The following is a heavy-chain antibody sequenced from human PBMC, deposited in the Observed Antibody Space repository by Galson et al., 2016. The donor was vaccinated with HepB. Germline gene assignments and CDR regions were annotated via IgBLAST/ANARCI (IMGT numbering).Heavy chain of an antibody. J-gene: IGHJ5*02. V-gene: IGHV3-7*03. CDR2: IKQDGSVK. CDR1: GFSFSSLW. D-gene: IGHD1-14*01. CDR3: LRDRGRGSPDP. Sequence: SLRLSCAASGFSFSSLWMSWVRQAPGKGPEWVAIIKQDGSVKHYVDSVKGRFIVSRDNAKNSLYLQMDSLRVEDTAVYYCLRDRGRGSPDPWDQGTLVTVSS.